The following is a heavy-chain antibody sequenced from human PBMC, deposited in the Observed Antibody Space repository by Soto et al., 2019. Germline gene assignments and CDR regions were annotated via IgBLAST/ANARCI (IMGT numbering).Heavy chain of an antibody. V-gene: IGHV3-23*01. CDR2: ISGAGAST. CDR3: AKIFAAIFGVLPERDY. D-gene: IGHD3-3*01. J-gene: IGHJ4*02. Sequence: EVQLLESGGGLVQPGGTLRLSCAASGFTFSSYVMTWVRHAPGKGLEWVSSISGAGASTYYADSVKGRFTISRDNSKNTLYLQMNNLRAEDTAVYYCAKIFAAIFGVLPERDYWGQGTLVTVSS. CDR1: GFTFSSYV.